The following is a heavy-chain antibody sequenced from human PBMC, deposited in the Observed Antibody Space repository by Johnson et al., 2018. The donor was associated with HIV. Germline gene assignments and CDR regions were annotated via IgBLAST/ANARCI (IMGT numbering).Heavy chain of an antibody. CDR3: ARACRDGYTCDAFDI. CDR2: IFSGGTT. D-gene: IGHD5-24*01. V-gene: IGHV3-66*01. J-gene: IGHJ3*02. Sequence: VQLVESGGGVVRPGGSLRLSCAASGFTFDDYGMSWVRQAPGKGLEWVSVIFSGGTTYYADSVKGRFTISRDNSKNTLYLQMNSLRAEDTAVYYCARACRDGYTCDAFDIWGQGTMVTVSS. CDR1: GFTFDDYG.